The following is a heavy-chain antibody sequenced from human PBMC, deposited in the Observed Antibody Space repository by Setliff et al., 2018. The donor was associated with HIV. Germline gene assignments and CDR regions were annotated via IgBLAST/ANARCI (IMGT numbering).Heavy chain of an antibody. Sequence: VASVKVSCKASGYTFTSDYIHWVRQAPGKGPEWMGLVDPEDGETMYAEKFQGRVTISADTSTDTAYMELSSLRSEDTTVYYCARVRYCSGDCYSWGQGTLVTVSS. CDR2: VDPEDGET. J-gene: IGHJ5*02. D-gene: IGHD2-21*02. V-gene: IGHV1-69-2*01. CDR3: ARVRYCSGDCYS. CDR1: GYTFTSDY.